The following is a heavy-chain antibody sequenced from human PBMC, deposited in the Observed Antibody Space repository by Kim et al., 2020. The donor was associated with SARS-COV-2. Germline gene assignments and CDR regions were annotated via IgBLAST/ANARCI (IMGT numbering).Heavy chain of an antibody. CDR3: ARDRGSSSAQYYFDY. V-gene: IGHV1-46*01. J-gene: IGHJ4*02. CDR1: GYTFTSYY. Sequence: ASGKVSCKASGYTFTSYYMHWVRQAPGQGLEWMGIINPSGGSTSYAQKFQGRVTMTRDTSTSTVYMELSSLRSEDTAVYYCARDRGSSSAQYYFDYWGQGTLVTVSS. D-gene: IGHD6-13*01. CDR2: INPSGGST.